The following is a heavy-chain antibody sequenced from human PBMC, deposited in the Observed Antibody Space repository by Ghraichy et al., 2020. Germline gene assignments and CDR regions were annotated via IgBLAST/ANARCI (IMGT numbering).Heavy chain of an antibody. CDR1: GFTFSSYS. V-gene: IGHV3-48*01. J-gene: IGHJ6*03. CDR2: ISSSSSTI. Sequence: GGSLRLSCAASGFTFSSYSMNWVRQAPGKGLEWVSYISSSSSTIYYADSVKGRFTISRDNAKNSLYLQMNSLRAEDTAVYYCARWYSYGYGSFYYYYYMDVWGKGTTVTVSS. CDR3: ARWYSYGYGSFYYYYYMDV. D-gene: IGHD5-18*01.